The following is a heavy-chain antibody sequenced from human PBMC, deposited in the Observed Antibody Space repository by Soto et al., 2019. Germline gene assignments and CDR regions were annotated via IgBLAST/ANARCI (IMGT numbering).Heavy chain of an antibody. J-gene: IGHJ4*02. D-gene: IGHD4-4*01. Sequence: SAKVSCKASGGTFSSYAISWVRQAPGQGLEWMGGIIPIFGTANYAQKFQGRVTITADESTSTAYMELSSLRSEDTAVYYCARAPDYSNYFFDYWGQGTLVTVSS. CDR2: IIPIFGTA. CDR1: GGTFSSYA. V-gene: IGHV1-69*13. CDR3: ARAPDYSNYFFDY.